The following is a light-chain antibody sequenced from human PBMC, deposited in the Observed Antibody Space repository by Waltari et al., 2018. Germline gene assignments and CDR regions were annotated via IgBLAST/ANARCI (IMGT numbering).Light chain of an antibody. Sequence: DIQMTQSPSTLSESVGDRVTITCRASQSISDWLAWYQQKPGKAPELLIYKTSILESGVPSRFSGSGSGTEFTLTITSLQPDDFATYFCQHYNSYSPWTFGQGTKVEIK. V-gene: IGKV1-5*03. CDR3: QHYNSYSPWT. J-gene: IGKJ1*01. CDR1: QSISDW. CDR2: KTS.